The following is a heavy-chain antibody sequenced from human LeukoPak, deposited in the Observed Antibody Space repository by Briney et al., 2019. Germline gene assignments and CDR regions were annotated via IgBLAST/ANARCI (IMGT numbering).Heavy chain of an antibody. CDR1: GFTFSSYG. D-gene: IGHD6-13*01. Sequence: GGSLRLSCAASGFTFSSYGMHWLRQAPGKGLEWVSVIYSGGRTYYADSVKGRFTISRDNSKNTLYLQMNSLRAEETAVYYCARAGPSSSWHQFDYWGQGTLVTVSS. V-gene: IGHV3-NL1*01. CDR2: IYSGGRT. J-gene: IGHJ4*02. CDR3: ARAGPSSSWHQFDY.